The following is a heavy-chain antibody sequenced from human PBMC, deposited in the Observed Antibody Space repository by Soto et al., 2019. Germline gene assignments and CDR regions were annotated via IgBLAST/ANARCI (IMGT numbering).Heavy chain of an antibody. V-gene: IGHV1-46*03. J-gene: IGHJ4*02. CDR2: INPFDGSR. CDR1: GYIFTSYY. CDR3: SSVDPGETSPFDH. Sequence: GASVKVSCKASGYIFTSYYIHWVQQAPGQGLEWMGWINPFDGSRMFAQSFQGRVTMTRDTSTSTVYMEVSSLRSEDTAVYYCSSVDPGETSPFDHWGQGTLVTVSS. D-gene: IGHD3-10*01.